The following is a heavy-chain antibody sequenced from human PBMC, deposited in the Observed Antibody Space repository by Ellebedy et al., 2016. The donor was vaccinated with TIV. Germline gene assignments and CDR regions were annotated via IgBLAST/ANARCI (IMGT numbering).Heavy chain of an antibody. CDR1: GSSHIDYH. V-gene: IGHV4-59*08. CDR2: VYHTGTT. D-gene: IGHD5-24*01. J-gene: IGHJ6*03. CDR3: TRTVQLAFYMNV. Sequence: SETLSLTCSVSGSSHIDYHWSWIRQSPRTGLEWIGNVYHTGTTIYNPSLKSRVTISVDTSKNQFSLKLTSVTAADTAVYYCTRTVQLAFYMNVWGRGTSVTV.